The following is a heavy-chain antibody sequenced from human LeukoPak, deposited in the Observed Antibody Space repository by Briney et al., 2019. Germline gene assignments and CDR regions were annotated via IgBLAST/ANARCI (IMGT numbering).Heavy chain of an antibody. D-gene: IGHD1-1*01. Sequence: GGSLTLSCAVSGFTVSSIYMSWVSHAPGEGLEWVSVMYSCSSTYYADYVKGRFTISRDNSKNTLCLQMNSLRAEDTAVYYCARGGLETAVKYFFDYWGQGTLITVSS. CDR3: ARGGLETAVKYFFDY. CDR1: GFTVSSIY. J-gene: IGHJ4*02. CDR2: MYSCSST. V-gene: IGHV3-53*01.